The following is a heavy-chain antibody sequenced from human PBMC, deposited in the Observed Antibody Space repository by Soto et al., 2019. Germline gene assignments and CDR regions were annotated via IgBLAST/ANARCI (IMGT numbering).Heavy chain of an antibody. J-gene: IGHJ1*01. Sequence: QVQLVQSGAEVKKPGSSVKVSCKASGGTFSSYTISWVRQAPGQGLEWMGRIIPILGIANYAQKFQGRVTITADKSTSTAYMELSSLGSEDTAVYYCATMEYCSGGSCYSAVTIGWGQGTLVTVSS. CDR1: GGTFSSYT. V-gene: IGHV1-69*02. CDR2: IIPILGIA. CDR3: ATMEYCSGGSCYSAVTIG. D-gene: IGHD2-15*01.